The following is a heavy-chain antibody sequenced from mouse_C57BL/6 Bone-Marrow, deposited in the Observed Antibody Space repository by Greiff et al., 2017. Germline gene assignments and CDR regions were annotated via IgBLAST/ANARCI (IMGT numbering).Heavy chain of an antibody. D-gene: IGHD2-4*01. V-gene: IGHV1-50*01. Sequence: QVQLQQPGAELVKPGASVKLSCKASGYTFTSYWMQWVKQRPGQGLEWIGEIDPSDSYTNYNQKFKGKATLTVDTSSSTAYMQLSSLTSEDSAVYYCARSDYDLDYWGQGTTLTVAS. CDR3: ARSDYDLDY. CDR2: IDPSDSYT. J-gene: IGHJ2*01. CDR1: GYTFTSYW.